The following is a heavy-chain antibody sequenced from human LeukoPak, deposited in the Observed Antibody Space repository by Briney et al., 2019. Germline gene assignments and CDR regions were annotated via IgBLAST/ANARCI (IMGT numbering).Heavy chain of an antibody. CDR3: AKTKPSGYSSSWYRNWYFDL. CDR2: ISGSGGST. V-gene: IGHV3-23*01. CDR1: GFTFSSYG. J-gene: IGHJ2*01. Sequence: GGSLRLSCAASGFTFSSYGMSWVRQAPGKGLEWVSAISGSGGSTYYADSVKGRFTISRDNSKNTLYLQMNSLRAEDTAVYYCAKTKPSGYSSSWYRNWYFDLWGRGTLVTVSS. D-gene: IGHD6-13*01.